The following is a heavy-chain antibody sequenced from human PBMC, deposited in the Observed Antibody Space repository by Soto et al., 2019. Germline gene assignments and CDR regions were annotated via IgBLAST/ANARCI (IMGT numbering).Heavy chain of an antibody. V-gene: IGHV1-3*01. D-gene: IGHD6-6*01. CDR1: VYTFTSYA. Sequence: XSVKVSCKASVYTFTSYAMHWVRQAPGQRLEWMGWINAGNGNTKYSQKFQGRVTITRDTSASTAYMELSSLRSEDTAVYYCAGGPSSSSTRDFDSWGQGTLATVSS. CDR2: INAGNGNT. CDR3: AGGPSSSSTRDFDS. J-gene: IGHJ4*02.